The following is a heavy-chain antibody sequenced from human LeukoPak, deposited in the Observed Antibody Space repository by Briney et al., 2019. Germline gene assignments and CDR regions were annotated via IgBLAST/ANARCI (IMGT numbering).Heavy chain of an antibody. D-gene: IGHD3-16*02. V-gene: IGHV1-46*01. CDR2: INPSGGST. CDR1: GYTFTSYY. Sequence: ASVKVSCKASGYTFTSYYMHWVRQAPGQGLEWMGIINPSGGSTSYAQKFQGRVTMTRDMSTSTAYMELSSLRSEDTAVYYCAAGRYDYVWGSNRRPIYFDYWDQGTLVTVSS. CDR3: AAGRYDYVWGSNRRPIYFDY. J-gene: IGHJ4*02.